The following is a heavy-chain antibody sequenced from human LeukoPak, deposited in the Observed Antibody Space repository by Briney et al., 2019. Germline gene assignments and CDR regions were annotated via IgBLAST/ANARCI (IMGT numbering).Heavy chain of an antibody. Sequence: PSETLSLTCTVSGGSISSYYWSWIRQPAGKGLEWIGRIYTSGSTNYNPSLKSRVTMSVDTSKNQFSLKLSSVTAADTAVYYCAREAADYDILTGHYIEGKMDYWGQGTLVTVSS. CDR2: IYTSGST. D-gene: IGHD3-9*01. V-gene: IGHV4-4*07. J-gene: IGHJ4*02. CDR1: GGSISSYY. CDR3: AREAADYDILTGHYIEGKMDY.